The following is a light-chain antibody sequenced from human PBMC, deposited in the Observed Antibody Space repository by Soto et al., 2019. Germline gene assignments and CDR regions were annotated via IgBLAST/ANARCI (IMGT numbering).Light chain of an antibody. Sequence: EKVMPQSPATLSVSPGERATLSCRASENVKTRLAWYQQKSGQAPRLLIYDAFTRATGIPARFSGSASGTEFTLTISSLQSEDSAVYYCQQYDDWPLTFGGGTKVEIK. CDR3: QQYDDWPLT. CDR2: DAF. J-gene: IGKJ4*01. CDR1: ENVKTR. V-gene: IGKV3-15*01.